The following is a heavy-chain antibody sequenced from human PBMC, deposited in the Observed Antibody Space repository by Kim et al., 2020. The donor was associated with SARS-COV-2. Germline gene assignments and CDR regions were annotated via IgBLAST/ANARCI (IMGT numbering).Heavy chain of an antibody. Sequence: GGSLRLSCAASGLRISGYWMHWVRQAPGKGLEWVSRTEMDGNVAYYADSVNGRFTISRDNAKNTVYLQMNSLRVDDTAVYYCVSDRTLWAWGQGTRVTVS. CDR1: GLRISGYW. V-gene: IGHV3-74*01. J-gene: IGHJ5*02. CDR2: TEMDGNVA. D-gene: IGHD1-26*01. CDR3: VSDRTLWA.